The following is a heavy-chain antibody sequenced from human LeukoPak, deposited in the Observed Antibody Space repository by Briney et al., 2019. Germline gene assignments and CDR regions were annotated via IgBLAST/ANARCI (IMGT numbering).Heavy chain of an antibody. CDR2: INHSGST. V-gene: IGHV4-34*01. J-gene: IGHJ5*02. CDR3: ARGHITVVRGVICRWFDP. Sequence: PSETLSLTCAVYGGSFSGYYWSWIRQPPGKGLEWIGEINHSGSTNYNPSLKSRVTISVDTSKNQFSLKLGSVTAADTAVYYCARGHITVVRGVICRWFDPWGQGTLVTVSS. D-gene: IGHD3-10*01. CDR1: GGSFSGYY.